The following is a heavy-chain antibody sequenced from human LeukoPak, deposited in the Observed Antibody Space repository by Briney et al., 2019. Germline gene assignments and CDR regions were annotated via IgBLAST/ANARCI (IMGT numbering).Heavy chain of an antibody. CDR3: ARGRGIVAAGSWFDP. CDR2: ISGSGGRT. J-gene: IGHJ5*02. CDR1: RFTFSSYA. V-gene: IGHV3-23*01. D-gene: IGHD6-13*01. Sequence: GGSLRLSCAASRFTFSSYAMNWVRQAPGRGLEWVSLISGSGGRTHYADSVKGRFNISRDNSKNTLFLQMNSPRAEDTAIYYCARGRGIVAAGSWFDPWGQGTLVTVSS.